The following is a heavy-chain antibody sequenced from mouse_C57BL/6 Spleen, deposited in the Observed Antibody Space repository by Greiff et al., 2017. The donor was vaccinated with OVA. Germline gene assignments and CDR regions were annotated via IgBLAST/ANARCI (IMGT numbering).Heavy chain of an antibody. CDR3: ARRGGSGDFDV. V-gene: IGHV1-42*01. CDR2: INPSTGGT. Sequence: EVQLQQSGPELVKPGASVKISCKASGSSFTGYYMNWVKQSPEKSLEWIGEINPSTGGTTYNQKFKAKATLTVDKSSSTAYMQLKSLTSEDSAVYYCARRGGSGDFDVWGTGTTVTVSS. J-gene: IGHJ1*03. D-gene: IGHD1-1*01. CDR1: GSSFTGYY.